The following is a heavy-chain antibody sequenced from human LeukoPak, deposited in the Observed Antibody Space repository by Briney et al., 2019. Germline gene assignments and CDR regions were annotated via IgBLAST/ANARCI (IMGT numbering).Heavy chain of an antibody. D-gene: IGHD3-22*01. J-gene: IGHJ4*02. Sequence: PGGSLRLSCAASGFTFSSYAMSWVRQAPGKGLEWVSAISGSGGSTYYADSVKGRFTISRDNSKNTLYLQMNSLRAEDTAVYYCARGYYYDSSGYYYGPLGYWGQGTLVTVSS. CDR3: ARGYYYDSSGYYYGPLGY. V-gene: IGHV3-23*01. CDR1: GFTFSSYA. CDR2: ISGSGGST.